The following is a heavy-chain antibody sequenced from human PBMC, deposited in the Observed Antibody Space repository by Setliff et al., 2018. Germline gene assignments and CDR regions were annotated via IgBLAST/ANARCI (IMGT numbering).Heavy chain of an antibody. Sequence: PGESLKISCRGSGYTFTNYWIAWVRQAPGQGLEWMGGIIPIFDTRNYAQNFQGRVSITADESTRTAYMELSSLTFDDTAVYYCARWNGSGYFYYWGQGTWVTVSS. CDR3: ARWNGSGYFYY. V-gene: IGHV1-69*01. D-gene: IGHD3-3*01. CDR1: GYTFTNYW. CDR2: IIPIFDTR. J-gene: IGHJ4*02.